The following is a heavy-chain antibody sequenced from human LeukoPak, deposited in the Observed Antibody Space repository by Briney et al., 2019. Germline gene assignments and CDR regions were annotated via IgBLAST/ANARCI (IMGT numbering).Heavy chain of an antibody. CDR2: MNPNSGNT. Sequence: ASVKVSCKASGYTFTSYDINWVRQATGQGLEWMGWMNPNSGNTGYAQKFQGRVTITRNTSISTAYMELSSLRSEDTAVYYCARGRGFASSWFPGDCLFDYWGQGTLVTVPS. D-gene: IGHD2-21*01. CDR1: GYTFTSYD. V-gene: IGHV1-8*03. CDR3: ARGRGFASSWFPGDCLFDY. J-gene: IGHJ4*02.